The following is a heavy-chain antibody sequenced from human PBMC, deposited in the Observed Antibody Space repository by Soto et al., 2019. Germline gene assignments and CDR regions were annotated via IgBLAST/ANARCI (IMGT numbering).Heavy chain of an antibody. CDR1: GYSFTSYW. CDR3: AMSSGYFSDAFDI. V-gene: IGHV5-51*01. D-gene: IGHD3-22*01. CDR2: IYPGDSDT. Sequence: GESLKISCKGSGYSFTSYWIGWVRQMPGKGLEWMGIIYPGDSDTRYSPSFQGQVTISADKSINTAYLQWSSLKASDTAMYYCAMSSGYFSDAFDIWGQGTMVTVSS. J-gene: IGHJ3*02.